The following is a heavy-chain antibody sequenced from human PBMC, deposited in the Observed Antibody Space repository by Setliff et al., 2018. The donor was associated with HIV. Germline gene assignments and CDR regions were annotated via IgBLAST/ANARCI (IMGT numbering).Heavy chain of an antibody. Sequence: GGSLRLSCRASGFSFADYAISWVRQAPGKGLEWVGFIRSKVYAETTDYAASVKGRFTISRDDSKNTFYLEMNSLKTEDTAIYYCFTGALFRDVRGYWGQGTLVTVSS. J-gene: IGHJ4*02. D-gene: IGHD3-10*02. CDR3: FTGALFRDVRGY. CDR2: IRSKVYAETT. V-gene: IGHV3-49*04. CDR1: GFSFADYA.